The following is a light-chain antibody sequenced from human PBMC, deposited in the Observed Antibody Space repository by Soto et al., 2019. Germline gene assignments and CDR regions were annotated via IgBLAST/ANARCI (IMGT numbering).Light chain of an antibody. Sequence: EIVLTQSPGTLSLSPGERATLSCRASQSVSNNYLAWYQQKPGQAPRLLIYGASNRATGIPDRFSGSGSGTDFTLTISRLEPEDFAVYYCQQYDGSPQTFGQGTKVDIK. CDR2: GAS. V-gene: IGKV3-20*01. CDR1: QSVSNNY. J-gene: IGKJ1*01. CDR3: QQYDGSPQT.